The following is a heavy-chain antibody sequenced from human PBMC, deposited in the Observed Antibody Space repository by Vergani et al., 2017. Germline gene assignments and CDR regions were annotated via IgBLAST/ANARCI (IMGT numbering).Heavy chain of an antibody. CDR3: ARVPLDIVATINVAVDY. D-gene: IGHD5-12*01. Sequence: QVQLVESGGGVVQPGRSLRLSCAASGFTFSSYAMHWVRQAPGKGLEWVAVISYDGSNKYYADSVKGRFTISRDNSKNTLYLQMNSLIAEDTAVYYCARVPLDIVATINVAVDYWGQGTRVTVSS. V-gene: IGHV3-30*01. CDR2: ISYDGSNK. CDR1: GFTFSSYA. J-gene: IGHJ4*02.